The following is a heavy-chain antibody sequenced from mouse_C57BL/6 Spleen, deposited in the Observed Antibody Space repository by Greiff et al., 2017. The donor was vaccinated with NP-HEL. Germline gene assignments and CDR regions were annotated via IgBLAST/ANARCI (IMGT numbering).Heavy chain of an antibody. J-gene: IGHJ2*01. CDR1: GFTFSDYG. D-gene: IGHD2-1*01. CDR2: ISSGSSTI. V-gene: IGHV5-17*01. Sequence: EVQVVESGGGLVKPGGSLKLSCAASGFTFSDYGMHWVRQAPEKGLEWVAYISSGSSTIYYADTVKGRFTISRDNAKNTLFLQMTSLRSEDTAMYYCAGGNYVYFDYGGQGTTLTVSS. CDR3: AGGNYVYFDY.